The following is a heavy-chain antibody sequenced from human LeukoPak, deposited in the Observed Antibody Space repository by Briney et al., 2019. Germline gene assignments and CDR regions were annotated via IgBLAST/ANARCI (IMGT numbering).Heavy chain of an antibody. CDR1: GFTFSSYS. CDR2: IGGTTPYI. D-gene: IGHD2-21*02. J-gene: IGHJ4*02. V-gene: IGHV3-21*01. CDR3: ARGCGGDCYSELDH. Sequence: PGGSLRLSCAASGFTFSSYSMNWVRQAPGKGLEWVSSIGGTTPYIYYADSVKGRFTISRDNAKNSLYLQMNSLRAEDAAVYYCARGCGGDCYSELDHWGQGTLVTVSS.